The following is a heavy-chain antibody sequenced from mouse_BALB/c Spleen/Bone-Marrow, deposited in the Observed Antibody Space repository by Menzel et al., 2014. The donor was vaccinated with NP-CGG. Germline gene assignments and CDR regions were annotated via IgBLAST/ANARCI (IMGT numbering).Heavy chain of an antibody. CDR2: IWPGGST. J-gene: IGHJ4*01. Sequence: QVQLKESGPGLGESSQSLSISCTVSGFSLISYGVHWIRQRPGKGLEWLGVIWPGGSTNYNSALMSRLSISKDNSKSQVFLKMNSLQSDDTAMYYCARDLYYDYDVGAMDYWGQGTSVTVSS. CDR3: ARDLYYDYDVGAMDY. V-gene: IGHV2-9*02. D-gene: IGHD2-4*01. CDR1: GFSLISYG.